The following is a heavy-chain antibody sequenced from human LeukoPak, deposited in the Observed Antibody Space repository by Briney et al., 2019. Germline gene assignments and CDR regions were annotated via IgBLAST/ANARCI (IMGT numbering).Heavy chain of an antibody. V-gene: IGHV1-2*02. CDR1: GYTFTDYY. CDR3: ARDYHDHSLQYGGNWLDS. CDR2: INPNSGGT. J-gene: IGHJ5*01. D-gene: IGHD3-22*01. Sequence: ASVKVSCKASGYTFTDYYMHWVRQAPGQGLEWMGWINPNSGGTIYAKKFQGRVTITSDTSINTVYMELSRLRSDDTAVYSCARDYHDHSLQYGGNWLDSWGQGTLVTVSS.